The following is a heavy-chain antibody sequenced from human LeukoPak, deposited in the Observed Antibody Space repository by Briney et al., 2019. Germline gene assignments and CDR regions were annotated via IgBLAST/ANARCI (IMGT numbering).Heavy chain of an antibody. CDR1: GFTVSTYV. CDR2: INHDGSDI. V-gene: IGHV3-74*01. J-gene: IGHJ4*02. CDR3: VRDSNFKIDY. D-gene: IGHD5-24*01. Sequence: GGSLRLSCAVSGFTVSTYVMHWVRRAPGEGLVWVSRINHDGSDIRYADSVKGRSTISRDNAKNTLYLQMNSLRADDTAIYYCVRDSNFKIDYWGQGTLVTVSS.